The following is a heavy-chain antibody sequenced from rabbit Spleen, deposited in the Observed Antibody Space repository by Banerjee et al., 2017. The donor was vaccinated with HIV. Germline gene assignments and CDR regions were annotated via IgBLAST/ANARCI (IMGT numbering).Heavy chain of an antibody. Sequence: QSLEESGGDLVKPGASLTLTCTASGFSFSSSYWICWVRQAPGKGLEWIACIYTGSGNTYYASWAKGRFTISKTSSTTVTLQMTSLTAADTATYFCARDTSSSFSSYGMDLWGPGTLVTVS. V-gene: IGHV1S40*01. D-gene: IGHD1-1*01. CDR3: ARDTSSSFSSYGMDL. CDR1: GFSFSSSYW. CDR2: IYTGSGNT. J-gene: IGHJ6*01.